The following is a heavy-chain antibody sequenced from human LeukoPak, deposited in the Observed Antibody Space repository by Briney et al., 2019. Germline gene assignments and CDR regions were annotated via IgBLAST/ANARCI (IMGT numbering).Heavy chain of an antibody. CDR1: GFTFSSYE. CDR3: ARERGYSGYDYFIDSPSDY. D-gene: IGHD5-12*01. V-gene: IGHV3-48*03. CDR2: ISSSGSTI. J-gene: IGHJ4*02. Sequence: GGSLSLSCAASGFTFSSYEMNWVRQAPGKGLECVSYISSSGSTIYIADSVKGRFTISRDNAKNSLYLQMNSLRAEDTAVYYCARERGYSGYDYFIDSPSDYWGQGTLVTVSS.